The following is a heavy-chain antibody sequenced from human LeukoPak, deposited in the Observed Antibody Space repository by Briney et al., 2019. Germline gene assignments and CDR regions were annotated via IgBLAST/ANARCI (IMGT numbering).Heavy chain of an antibody. Sequence: GASVKVSCKASGGTFSSYAISWVRQAPGQGLEWMGGIIPIFGTANYAQKFQGRVTITADESTSTAYMELSSLRSEDTAVYYCARARPEGPYYYYMDVWGKGTTVTVSS. CDR3: ARARPEGPYYYYMDV. CDR1: GGTFSSYA. CDR2: IIPIFGTA. V-gene: IGHV1-69*13. J-gene: IGHJ6*03.